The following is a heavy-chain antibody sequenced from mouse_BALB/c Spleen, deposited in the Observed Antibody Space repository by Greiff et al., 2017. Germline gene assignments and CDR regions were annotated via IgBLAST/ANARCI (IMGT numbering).Heavy chain of an antibody. CDR2: IDPENGDT. D-gene: IGHD1-1*01. CDR3: NALFITTVVATREYAMDY. V-gene: IGHV14-4*02. CDR1: GFNIKDYY. Sequence: AQLQQSGAELVRSGASVKLSCTASGFNIKDYYMHWVKQRPEQGLEWIGWIDPENGDTEYAPKFQGKATMTADTSSNTAYLQLSSLTSEDTAVYYCNALFITTVVATREYAMDYWGQGTSVTVSS. J-gene: IGHJ4*01.